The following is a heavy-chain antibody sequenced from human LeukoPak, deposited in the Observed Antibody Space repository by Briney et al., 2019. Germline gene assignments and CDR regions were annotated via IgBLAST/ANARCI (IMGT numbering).Heavy chain of an antibody. CDR1: GFTLSSYS. CDR3: AKSLESVSGAKFDL. Sequence: PGGSLRLSCAASGFTLSSYSMNWVRQAPGKGLEWVSGISGSGANTFYADSVKGRFTISRDNSKNTLYLQVNSLRAEDTAMYYCAKSLESVSGAKFDLWGQGTLVTVSS. V-gene: IGHV3-23*01. D-gene: IGHD1-1*01. J-gene: IGHJ4*02. CDR2: ISGSGANT.